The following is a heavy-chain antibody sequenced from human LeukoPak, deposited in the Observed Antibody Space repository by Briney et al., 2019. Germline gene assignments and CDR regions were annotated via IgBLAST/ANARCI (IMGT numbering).Heavy chain of an antibody. J-gene: IGHJ4*02. D-gene: IGHD3-16*02. Sequence: SETLSLTCTVSGGSISSYYWSWIRQPAGKGLEWIGHIYSSGSTNYNPSLKSRVTMSVDTSKNQFSLKLSSVTAADTAMYYCAREARVGVWGNYRPFDYWGQGTLVTVSS. CDR2: IYSSGST. V-gene: IGHV4-4*07. CDR1: GGSISSYY. CDR3: AREARVGVWGNYRPFDY.